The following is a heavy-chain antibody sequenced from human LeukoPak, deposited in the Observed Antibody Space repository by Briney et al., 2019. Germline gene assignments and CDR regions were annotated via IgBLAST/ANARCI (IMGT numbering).Heavy chain of an antibody. CDR2: NDYSRST. V-gene: IGHV4-59*11. J-gene: IGHJ6*03. CDR3: ARGATFRGTYYTDV. D-gene: IGHD3-10*01. Sequence: SETLSLTCIVSGGPISTHYWSWSRQPPGKGLEWIGYNDYSRSTNYNPSLKSRVTISVDTSKNQFSLRLNSVTAADTAVYYCARGATFRGTYYTDVWGKGTTVTVSS. CDR1: GGPISTHY.